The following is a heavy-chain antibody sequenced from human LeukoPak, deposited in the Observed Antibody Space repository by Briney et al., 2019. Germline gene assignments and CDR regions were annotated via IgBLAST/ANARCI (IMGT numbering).Heavy chain of an antibody. CDR3: ARDYYYDTSGYCWDY. D-gene: IGHD3-22*01. CDR1: GFTFSNYS. CDR2: ISSGSSYI. J-gene: IGHJ4*02. V-gene: IGHV3-21*01. Sequence: PGGSLRLSCAASGFTFSNYSMNWVRQAPGKGLEWVSCISSGSSYIYYADSVKGRFTISRDNAKNSLYLQMNSLRAEDTTVYFCARDYYYDTSGYCWDYWGQGTLVTVSS.